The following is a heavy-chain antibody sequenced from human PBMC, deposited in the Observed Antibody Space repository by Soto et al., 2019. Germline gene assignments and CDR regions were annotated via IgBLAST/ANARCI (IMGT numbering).Heavy chain of an antibody. V-gene: IGHV2-5*01. CDR1: GFSLSTSGVG. CDR3: ARGLATLPVFAFDI. Sequence: SGPTLVNPTQTLTLTCSFSGFSLSTSGVGVGWIRQPPGKALEWLAPIYWSGDEHYRPSLKSRLSITKDTSKNHVVLIMTDMDPVDTATYYCARGLATLPVFAFDIWGQGTMVTVS. D-gene: IGHD6-6*01. J-gene: IGHJ3*02. CDR2: IYWSGDE.